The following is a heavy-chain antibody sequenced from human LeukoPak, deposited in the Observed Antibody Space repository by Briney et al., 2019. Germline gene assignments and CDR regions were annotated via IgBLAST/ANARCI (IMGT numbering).Heavy chain of an antibody. CDR3: AKGPVGVTTRNYFDY. CDR2: ISGSGGST. D-gene: IGHD1-26*01. V-gene: IGHV3-23*01. J-gene: IGHJ4*02. CDR1: GFTFSNYA. Sequence: GGSLRLSCAASGFTFSNYAMTWVRQAPGKGLEWVSIISGSGGSTYYADAVKGRFTISRENSKNTLYLQMNSLRADDTAVYYCAKGPVGVTTRNYFDYWGQGTLVTVSS.